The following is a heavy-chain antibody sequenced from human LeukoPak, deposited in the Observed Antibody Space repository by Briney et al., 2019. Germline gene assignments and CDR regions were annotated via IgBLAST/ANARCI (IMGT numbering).Heavy chain of an antibody. Sequence: PGGPLSLSCAACGLLFTRCGMHWLRRAPGKGREGVAFIQYDAINIKYGDSVKGRFTISRDNSKNTLYLQMNSLTPEDTAVYYCARNHPDHGDDYWGQGTLVTVSS. CDR3: ARNHPDHGDDY. J-gene: IGHJ4*02. CDR2: IQYDAINI. V-gene: IGHV3-30*02. CDR1: GLLFTRCG. D-gene: IGHD1-14*01.